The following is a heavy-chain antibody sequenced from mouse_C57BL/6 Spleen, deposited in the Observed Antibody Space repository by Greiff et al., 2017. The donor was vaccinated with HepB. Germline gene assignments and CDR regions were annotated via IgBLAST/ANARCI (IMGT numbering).Heavy chain of an antibody. CDR3: ARAYYGSSRYDMDY. CDR1: GYAFSSSW. D-gene: IGHD1-1*01. Sequence: QVQLQQSGPELVKPGASVKISCKASGYAFSSSWMNWVKQRPGKGLEWIGRIYPGDGDTNYNGKFKGKATLTADKSSSTAYMQLSSLTSEDSAVYFCARAYYGSSRYDMDYWGQGTSVTVTS. V-gene: IGHV1-82*01. CDR2: IYPGDGDT. J-gene: IGHJ4*01.